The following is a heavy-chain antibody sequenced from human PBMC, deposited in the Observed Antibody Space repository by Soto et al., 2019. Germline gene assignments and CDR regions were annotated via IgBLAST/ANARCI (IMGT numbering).Heavy chain of an antibody. CDR1: GFSLSTDDVG. J-gene: IGHJ4*02. CDR2: IYWDDDK. V-gene: IGHV2-5*02. Sequence: SGPTLVNPTQTLTLTCPFSGFSLSTDDVGVGWIRQPPGKALHCLAVIYWDDDKRYSPSLKSRLTITKDTSKNQVLLTMTNMDPVDTATYFCARSKYSISSFDYWGQGALVTVSS. CDR3: ARSKYSISSFDY. D-gene: IGHD6-6*01.